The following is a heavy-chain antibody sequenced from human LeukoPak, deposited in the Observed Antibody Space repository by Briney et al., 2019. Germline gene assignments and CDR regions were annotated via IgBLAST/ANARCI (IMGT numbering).Heavy chain of an antibody. D-gene: IGHD6-19*01. Sequence: SETLSLTCTVSGGSISTYYWSWIRQPPGKGLEWIGYIYYSGSTNYNPSLKSRVTISVDTSKNQFSLNLSSVTAADTAVYYCARSERYNSGWYCYFDYWGQGTLVTVSS. J-gene: IGHJ4*02. CDR2: IYYSGST. V-gene: IGHV4-59*01. CDR3: ARSERYNSGWYCYFDY. CDR1: GGSISTYY.